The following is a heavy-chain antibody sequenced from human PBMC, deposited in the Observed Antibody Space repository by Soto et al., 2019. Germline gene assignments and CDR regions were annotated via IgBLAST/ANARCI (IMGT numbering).Heavy chain of an antibody. V-gene: IGHV3-23*01. CDR1: GFTFSTYA. J-gene: IGHJ4*02. Sequence: PGGSLRLSCAASGFTFSTYAMRWVRQAPGKGLEWVSAISGRGDSTYYADSVKGRFTISRDNSKNTLYLQMNSLRAEDTAVYYCARRGSGSYYAYWGQGTLVTVSS. D-gene: IGHD1-26*01. CDR3: ARRGSGSYYAY. CDR2: ISGRGDST.